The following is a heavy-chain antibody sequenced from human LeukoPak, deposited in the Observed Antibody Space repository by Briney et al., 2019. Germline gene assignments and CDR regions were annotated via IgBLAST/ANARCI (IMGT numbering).Heavy chain of an antibody. CDR3: ARFNSGYAVDAFDI. CDR1: GGSISSSSYS. Sequence: PSETLSLTCTVSGGSISSSSYSWGWIRQPPGKGLEWIGSIYYSGSTYYNPSLKSRVTISVDTSKNQFSLKLSSVTAADTAVYYCARFNSGYAVDAFDIWGQGTMVTVSS. D-gene: IGHD5-12*01. J-gene: IGHJ3*02. V-gene: IGHV4-39*01. CDR2: IYYSGST.